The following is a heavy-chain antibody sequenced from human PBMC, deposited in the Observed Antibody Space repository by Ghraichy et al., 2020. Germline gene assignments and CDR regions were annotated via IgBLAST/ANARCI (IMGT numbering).Heavy chain of an antibody. CDR2: IYPGDSDT. V-gene: IGHV5-51*01. CDR3: ARRVGYSSSPNYYYYYMDV. D-gene: IGHD6-6*01. Sequence: GESLNISCKGSGYSFTSYWIGWVRQMPGKGLEWMGIIYPGDSDTRYSPSFQGQVTISADKSISTAYLQWSSLKASDTAMYYCARRVGYSSSPNYYYYYMDVWGKGTTVTVSS. J-gene: IGHJ6*03. CDR1: GYSFTSYW.